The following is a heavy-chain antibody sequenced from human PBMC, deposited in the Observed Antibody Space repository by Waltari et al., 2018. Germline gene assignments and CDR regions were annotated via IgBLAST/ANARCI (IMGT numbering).Heavy chain of an antibody. V-gene: IGHV1-8*01. CDR1: GHTFASYD. CDR3: ATGPAAWWAFDV. CDR2: MNPNNGDT. Sequence: QVQLVQSGPEVRAPGASVTVSGESSGHTFASYDITGVRQAPGEGLEWIGWMNPNNGDTAFAQKFQGRVTLARNTSISTAYMELSSLTSDDTAMYYCATGPAAWWAFDVWGQGTMVAVSS. D-gene: IGHD2-8*02. J-gene: IGHJ3*01.